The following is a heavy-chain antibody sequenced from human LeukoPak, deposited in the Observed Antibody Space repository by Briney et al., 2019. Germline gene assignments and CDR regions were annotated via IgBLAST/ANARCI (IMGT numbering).Heavy chain of an antibody. CDR1: GFTFSSYG. D-gene: IGHD3-10*01. CDR2: IRYDGSNK. J-gene: IGHJ4*02. V-gene: IGHV3-30*02. CDR3: AKVGRITMVRGVTDFDY. Sequence: PGGSLRLSCAASGFTFSSYGIHWVRQAPGKGLEWVAFIRYDGSNKYYADSVKGRFTISRDNSKNTLYLQMNSLRAEDTAVYYCAKVGRITMVRGVTDFDYWGQGTLVTVSS.